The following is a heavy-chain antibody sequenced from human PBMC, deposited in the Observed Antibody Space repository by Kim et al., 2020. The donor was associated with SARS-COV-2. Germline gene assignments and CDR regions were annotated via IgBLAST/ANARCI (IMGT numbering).Heavy chain of an antibody. CDR3: ARGGYFYYIMDV. J-gene: IGHJ6*02. CDR2: IYYTGNT. Sequence: SETLSLTCTLSGGSISSGDHYWTWIRQPPGKGLEWIGHIYYTGNTYYNPSLNSRITLSVDTSKNQFSLKLTSVTAAETAVYYCARGGYFYYIMDVWGQGTTVTVSS. V-gene: IGHV4-30-4*01. CDR1: GGSISSGDHY.